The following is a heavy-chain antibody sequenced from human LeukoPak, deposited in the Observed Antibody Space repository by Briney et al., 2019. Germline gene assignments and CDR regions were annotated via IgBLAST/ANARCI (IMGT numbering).Heavy chain of an antibody. V-gene: IGHV1-2*06. CDR1: GYTLTGYY. J-gene: IGHJ4*02. Sequence: ASVKVSCKASGYTLTGYYMHWVRQAPGQGLEWMGRINPNSGGTNYAQKFQGRVTMTRDTSISTAYMELSRLRSDDTAVYYCARATRGITGTTSDYWGQGSLVTVSS. CDR2: INPNSGGT. D-gene: IGHD1-20*01. CDR3: ARATRGITGTTSDY.